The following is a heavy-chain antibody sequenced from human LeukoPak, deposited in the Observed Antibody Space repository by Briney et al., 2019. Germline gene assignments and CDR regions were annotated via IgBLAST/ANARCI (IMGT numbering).Heavy chain of an antibody. CDR1: GFTFGSYG. CDR3: ARERVAAADFDY. J-gene: IGHJ4*02. D-gene: IGHD6-13*01. Sequence: PGGSLRLSCAASGFTFGSYGMHWVRQAPGKGLEWVAVISYDGSNKYYADSVKGRFTISRDNSKNTLYLQMNSLRAEDTAVYYCARERVAAADFDYWGQGTLVTVSS. V-gene: IGHV3-30*12. CDR2: ISYDGSNK.